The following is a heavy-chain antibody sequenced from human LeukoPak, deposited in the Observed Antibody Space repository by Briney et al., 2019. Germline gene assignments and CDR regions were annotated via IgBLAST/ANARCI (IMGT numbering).Heavy chain of an antibody. CDR1: GGSISSYY. Sequence: PSETLSLTCTVSGGSISSYYWSWIRQPPGKGLEWIGYIYYSGSTNYNPSLKSRVTISVDTSKNQFSLKLSFVTAADTAVYYCARQGGRWYLSSYAFDIWGQGTMVTVSS. CDR2: IYYSGST. V-gene: IGHV4-59*08. CDR3: ARQGGRWYLSSYAFDI. D-gene: IGHD4-23*01. J-gene: IGHJ3*02.